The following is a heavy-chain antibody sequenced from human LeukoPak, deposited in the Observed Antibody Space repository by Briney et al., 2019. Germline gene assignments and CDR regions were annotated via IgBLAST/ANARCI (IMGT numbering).Heavy chain of an antibody. V-gene: IGHV3-23*01. D-gene: IGHD1-26*01. CDR1: GFTFSNYA. CDR2: ISGSGDNT. CDR3: ARATWDPNYYYYMDV. J-gene: IGHJ6*03. Sequence: GGSLRLSCAASGFTFSNYAMSWVRQAPGKGLEWVSAISGSGDNTHYADSVKGRFTISRDNAKNSLFLQMNSLRAEDTAVYFCARATWDPNYYYYMDVWGKGTTVTISS.